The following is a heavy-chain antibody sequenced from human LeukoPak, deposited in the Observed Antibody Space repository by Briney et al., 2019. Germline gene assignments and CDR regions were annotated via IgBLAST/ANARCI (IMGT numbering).Heavy chain of an antibody. CDR1: GFTFSSYA. D-gene: IGHD3-16*01. CDR3: ARGRLTHDY. CDR2: IKEDGSEK. V-gene: IGHV3-7*01. J-gene: IGHJ4*02. Sequence: GGSLRLSCAASGFTFSSYAMHWVRQAPGKGLEWVANIKEDGSEKYYVDSVKGRFTISRDNAKNSLYLQMNSLRAEDTAVYYCARGRLTHDYWGQGTLVTVSS.